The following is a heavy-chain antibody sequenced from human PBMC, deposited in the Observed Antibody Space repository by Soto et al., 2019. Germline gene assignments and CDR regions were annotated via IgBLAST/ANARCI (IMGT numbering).Heavy chain of an antibody. V-gene: IGHV4-34*01. D-gene: IGHD7-27*01. J-gene: IGHJ6*02. CDR1: GGSFSGYY. CDR2: INHSGST. CDR3: AREPSSGCYGMDV. Sequence: SETLSLTCAVYGGSFSGYYWSWIRQPPGKGLEWIGEINHSGSTNYNPSLKSRVTISVDTSKNQFSLKLSSVTAADTAVYYCAREPSSGCYGMDVWGQGTTVTVSS.